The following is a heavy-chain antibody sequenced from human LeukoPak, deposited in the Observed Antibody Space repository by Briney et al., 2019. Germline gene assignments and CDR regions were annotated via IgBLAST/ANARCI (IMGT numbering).Heavy chain of an antibody. CDR1: GFSLSTSGVG. Sequence: SGPTLVNPTQTLTLTCTFSGFSLSTSGVGVGWIRQPPGKALEWLALIYWDDDKRYSPSLKSRLTITKDTSKNQVVLTMTNMDPVDTATYYCAHNTLRDNVLRDGWFDPWGQGTLVTVSS. D-gene: IGHD3-16*01. J-gene: IGHJ5*02. CDR2: IYWDDDK. CDR3: AHNTLRDNVLRDGWFDP. V-gene: IGHV2-5*02.